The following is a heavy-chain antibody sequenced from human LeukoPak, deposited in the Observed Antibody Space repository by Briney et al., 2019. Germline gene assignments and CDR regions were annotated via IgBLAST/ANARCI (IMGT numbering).Heavy chain of an antibody. CDR1: GFTFSSYW. Sequence: GGSLRLSCAASGFTFSSYWMSWVRQAPGKGLEWVANIKQDGSEKYYVDSVKGRFTISRDNAKNSLYLQMNGLRAEDTAVYYCARGYYDFWSGYYSPYNWFDPWGQGTLVTVSS. CDR3: ARGYYDFWSGYYSPYNWFDP. V-gene: IGHV3-7*04. D-gene: IGHD3-3*01. J-gene: IGHJ5*02. CDR2: IKQDGSEK.